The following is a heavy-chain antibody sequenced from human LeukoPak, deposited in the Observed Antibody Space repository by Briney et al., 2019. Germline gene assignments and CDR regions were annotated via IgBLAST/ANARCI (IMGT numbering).Heavy chain of an antibody. Sequence: TGGSLRLSCAASGFTFSSYSMNWVRQAPGKGLEWVSYISSSSSTIYYADSVKGRFTISRDNAKNSLYLQMNSLRAEDTALYYCAKDIYDSRGYFYYGMDVWGQGATVTVSS. D-gene: IGHD3-22*01. CDR1: GFTFSSYS. J-gene: IGHJ6*02. V-gene: IGHV3-48*04. CDR3: AKDIYDSRGYFYYGMDV. CDR2: ISSSSSTI.